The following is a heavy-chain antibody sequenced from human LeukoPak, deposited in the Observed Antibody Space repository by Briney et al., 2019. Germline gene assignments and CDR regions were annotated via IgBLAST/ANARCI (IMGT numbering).Heavy chain of an antibody. CDR3: ARGRVYHDSGGYQGLDY. CDR1: GYTFTSYY. J-gene: IGHJ4*02. D-gene: IGHD3-22*01. Sequence: ASVKVSCKASGYTFTSYYMHWVRQAPGQGLEWMGIINPSGGSTSYAQKFQGRVTMTRDTSTSTVYMELSSLRSEDTAVYYCARGRVYHDSGGYQGLDYWGQGTLVTVSS. V-gene: IGHV1-46*01. CDR2: INPSGGST.